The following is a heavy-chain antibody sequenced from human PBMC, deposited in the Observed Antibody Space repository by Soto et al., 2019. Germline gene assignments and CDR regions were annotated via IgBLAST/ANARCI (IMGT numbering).Heavy chain of an antibody. CDR2: IWYDGSNK. J-gene: IGHJ5*02. CDR1: GFTFSSYG. Sequence: GSLRLSCAASGFTFSSYGMHWVRQAPGKGLEWVAVIWYDGSNKYYADSVKGRFTISRDNSKNTLYLQMNSLRAEDTAVYYCARKSGRGKGWFDPWGQGTLVTVSS. D-gene: IGHD1-26*01. V-gene: IGHV3-33*01. CDR3: ARKSGRGKGWFDP.